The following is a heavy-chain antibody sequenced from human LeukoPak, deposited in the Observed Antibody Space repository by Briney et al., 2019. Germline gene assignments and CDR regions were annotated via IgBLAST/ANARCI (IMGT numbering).Heavy chain of an antibody. J-gene: IGHJ4*02. V-gene: IGHV3-30*18. CDR2: ISYDGSNN. CDR1: GFTFSSYG. D-gene: IGHD4-11*01. CDR3: AKVGLTVTTILDYFDY. Sequence: GGSLRLSCAASGFTFSSYGMHWVRQAPGKGLEWVAVISYDGSNNYYADSVKGRFTISRDNSKNTLFLQMNSLRAEDTAVYYCAKVGLTVTTILDYFDYWGQGTLVTVSS.